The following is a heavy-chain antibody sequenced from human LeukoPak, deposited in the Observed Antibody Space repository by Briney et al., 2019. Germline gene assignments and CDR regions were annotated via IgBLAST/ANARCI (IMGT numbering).Heavy chain of an antibody. CDR2: VYYSGST. J-gene: IGHJ4*02. CDR3: ARHGSTDYFDY. CDR1: GVSISGYY. D-gene: IGHD2-2*03. Sequence: SETLSLTCTVSGVSISGYYWSWIRQPPGKGLEWIGYVYYSGSTNYNPSLKSRVTISIDTSKNQLSLRLSSVTAADTAVYYCARHGSTDYFDYWGQGTLVTVSS. V-gene: IGHV4-59*08.